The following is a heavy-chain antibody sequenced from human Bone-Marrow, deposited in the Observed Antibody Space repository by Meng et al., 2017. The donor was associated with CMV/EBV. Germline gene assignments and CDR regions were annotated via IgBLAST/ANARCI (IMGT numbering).Heavy chain of an antibody. CDR1: GFTFSNYE. Sequence: GGSLRLSCAVSGFTFSNYEMNWVRQAPGKGLEWISYISTSGSTIYYADSVTGRFTISRDNAKNSLYLQMNYLTAEDTAFYYCTRDSGLQHWWGDFWGQGILVTVSS. D-gene: IGHD2-8*02. J-gene: IGHJ4*02. V-gene: IGHV3-48*03. CDR2: ISTSGSTI. CDR3: TRDSGLQHWWGDF.